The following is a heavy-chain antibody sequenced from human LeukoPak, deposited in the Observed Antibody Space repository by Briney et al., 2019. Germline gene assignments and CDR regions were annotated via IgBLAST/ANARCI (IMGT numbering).Heavy chain of an antibody. D-gene: IGHD3-22*01. CDR2: IYHSGST. CDR3: ARGWGPYYENSVADY. Sequence: PSETLSLTCAVSGYSISSGSYWGWIRQPPGKGLEWIGSIYHSGSTYYNPSLKSRDTISVDTSKNQFSLNLSSVTAADTAVYYCARGWGPYYENSVADYWGQGTLVTVSS. V-gene: IGHV4-38-2*01. CDR1: GYSISSGSY. J-gene: IGHJ4*02.